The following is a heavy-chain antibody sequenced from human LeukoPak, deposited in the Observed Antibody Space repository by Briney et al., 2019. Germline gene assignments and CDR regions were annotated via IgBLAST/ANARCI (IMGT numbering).Heavy chain of an antibody. CDR3: ARDGPNRNYYGPGSKLDY. Sequence: ASVKVSCKASGYTFTSYGISWVRQAPGHGLGWMGWISAYNSNRNYAQKLQGRVTMTTDTSTSTAYMELRSLRSDDTAVYYCARDGPNRNYYGPGSKLDYWGQGTLVTVSS. D-gene: IGHD3-10*01. CDR2: ISAYNSNR. V-gene: IGHV1-18*01. J-gene: IGHJ4*02. CDR1: GYTFTSYG.